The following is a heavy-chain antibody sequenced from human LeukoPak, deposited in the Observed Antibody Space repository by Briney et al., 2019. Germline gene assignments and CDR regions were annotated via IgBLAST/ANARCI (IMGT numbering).Heavy chain of an antibody. CDR3: AKGIGYCSSTSCYGKYYFDY. J-gene: IGHJ4*02. CDR1: GFTFSSYG. V-gene: IGHV3-30*02. D-gene: IGHD2-2*01. Sequence: GGSLRLSCAASGFTFSSYGMHWVRQAPGKGLEWVAFIRYDGSNKYYADSVKGRFTISRDNSKNTLYLQMNSLRAEDTAVYYCAKGIGYCSSTSCYGKYYFDYWGQGTLVTVSS. CDR2: IRYDGSNK.